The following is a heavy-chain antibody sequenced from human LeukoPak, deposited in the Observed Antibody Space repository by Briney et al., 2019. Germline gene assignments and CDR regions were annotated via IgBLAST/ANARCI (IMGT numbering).Heavy chain of an antibody. Sequence: GASVKVSCKASGYTFTGSYINWVRQAPGQGLEWMGWINPNSGGTSYAQKFQGRVTMTRDTSISTAYMELSRLRSDDTAVYYCARGWGLAAPVSGIFDYWGQGTLVTVSS. CDR3: ARGWGLAAPVSGIFDY. D-gene: IGHD6-6*01. V-gene: IGHV1-2*02. J-gene: IGHJ4*02. CDR2: INPNSGGT. CDR1: GYTFTGSY.